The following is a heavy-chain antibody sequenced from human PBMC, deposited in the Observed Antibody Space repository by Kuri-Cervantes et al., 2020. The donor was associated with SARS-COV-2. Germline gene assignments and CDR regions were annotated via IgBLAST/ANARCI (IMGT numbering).Heavy chain of an antibody. V-gene: IGHV4-61*01. CDR1: GGSVSSGSYY. J-gene: IGHJ4*02. Sequence: GSLRLSCTVSGGSVSSGSYYWSWIRQPPGKGLEWIGYISYSGSTLYIPSLKSRVTISIDTSKKQFSLKLSSVTAADTAVYYCARVSSGWYSWLLDYWGQGTLVTVSS. D-gene: IGHD6-19*01. CDR2: ISYSGST. CDR3: ARVSSGWYSWLLDY.